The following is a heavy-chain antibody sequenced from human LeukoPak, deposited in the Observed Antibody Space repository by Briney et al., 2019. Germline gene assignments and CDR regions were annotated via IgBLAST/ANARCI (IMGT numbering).Heavy chain of an antibody. CDR3: ARDELGYCSSTSCRNYYYGMDV. CDR1: GFTFSSYA. D-gene: IGHD2-2*01. J-gene: IGHJ6*02. CDR2: ISSSSSYI. Sequence: GGSLRLSCAASGFTFSSYAMSWVRQAPGKGLEWVSSISSSSSYIYYADSVKGRFTISRDNAKNSLYLQMNSLRAEDTAVYYCARDELGYCSSTSCRNYYYGMDVWGQGTTVTVSS. V-gene: IGHV3-21*01.